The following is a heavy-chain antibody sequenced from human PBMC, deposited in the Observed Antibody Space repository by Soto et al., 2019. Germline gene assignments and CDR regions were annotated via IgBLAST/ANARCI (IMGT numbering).Heavy chain of an antibody. V-gene: IGHV1-69*12. CDR3: ARRRTDYDPELGY. J-gene: IGHJ4*02. D-gene: IGHD4-17*01. CDR2: IIPIFGTA. CDR1: GGTFSSYA. Sequence: QVQLVQSGAEVKKPGSSVKVSCKASGGTFSSYAISWVRQAPGQGLEWMGGIIPIFGTANYAQKFQGRVRITGDESTSTADMGLSSLRSEDTAVYYCARRRTDYDPELGYWGQGTLVTVSS.